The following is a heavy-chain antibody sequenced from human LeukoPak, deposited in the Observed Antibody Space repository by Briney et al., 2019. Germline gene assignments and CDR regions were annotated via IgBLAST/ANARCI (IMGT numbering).Heavy chain of an antibody. CDR3: VKARGFFDS. D-gene: IGHD3-10*01. CDR1: GFTFSSYG. CDR2: ISSNGGST. V-gene: IGHV3-64D*09. Sequence: GGSLRLSCSASGFTFSSYGMHWVRQAPGKGLEYVAAISSNGGSTNYADSVKGRFTISRDNSKNTLDLQMSSLRAEDTAVYYCVKARGFFDSWGQGTLVTVSS. J-gene: IGHJ4*02.